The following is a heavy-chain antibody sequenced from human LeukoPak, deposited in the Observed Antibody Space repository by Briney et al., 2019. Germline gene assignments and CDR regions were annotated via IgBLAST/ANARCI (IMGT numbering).Heavy chain of an antibody. V-gene: IGHV1-69*13. J-gene: IGHJ4*02. D-gene: IGHD4-23*01. CDR2: IIPIFGTA. CDR1: GYTFTSYD. CDR3: ARPSTVATGHYFDY. Sequence: GASVKVSCKASGYTFTSYDINWVRQAPGQGLEWMGGIIPIFGTANYAQKFQGRVTITADESTSTAYMELSSLRSEDTAVYYCARPSTVATGHYFDYWGQGTLVTVSS.